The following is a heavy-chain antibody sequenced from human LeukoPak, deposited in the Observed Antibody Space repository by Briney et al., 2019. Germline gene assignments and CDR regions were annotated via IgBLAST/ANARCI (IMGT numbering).Heavy chain of an antibody. D-gene: IGHD2-2*01. J-gene: IGHJ4*02. Sequence: ASEVSCHASGYRFTTYGISWVRQAPGQGLEWMGWINAYSGDTDYTQNLQGRVTMATDTSTATAYMELRSLRSDDTAVYYCVFGECSSTSCYPRRDYWGQGTLVTVSS. CDR3: VFGECSSTSCYPRRDY. V-gene: IGHV1-18*01. CDR1: GYRFTTYG. CDR2: INAYSGDT.